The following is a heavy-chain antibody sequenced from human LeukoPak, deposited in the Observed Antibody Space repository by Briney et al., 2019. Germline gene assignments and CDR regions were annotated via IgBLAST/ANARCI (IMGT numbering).Heavy chain of an antibody. Sequence: SETLSLTCTVSGGSISSGDYYWSWIRQPPGKGLGWIGYIYYSGSTYYNPSLKSRVTISVDTSKNQFSLKLSSVTAADTAVYYCARVGHCSSTSCYDYWGQGTLVTVSS. CDR1: GGSISSGDYY. D-gene: IGHD2-2*01. V-gene: IGHV4-30-4*08. CDR3: ARVGHCSSTSCYDY. CDR2: IYYSGST. J-gene: IGHJ4*02.